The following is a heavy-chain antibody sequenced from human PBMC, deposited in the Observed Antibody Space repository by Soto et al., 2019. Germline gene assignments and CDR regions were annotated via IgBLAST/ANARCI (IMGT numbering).Heavy chain of an antibody. Sequence: ASVKVSCKASGYTFTGYYMHWVRQAPGQGLEWMGWINPNSGGTNYAQKFQGWVTMTRDTSISTAYMELSRLRSDDTAVYYCARGDYYYGSGSYYNPDYYSYGMDVWGQGTTVTRLL. D-gene: IGHD3-10*01. V-gene: IGHV1-2*04. CDR3: ARGDYYYGSGSYYNPDYYSYGMDV. J-gene: IGHJ6*02. CDR2: INPNSGGT. CDR1: GYTFTGYY.